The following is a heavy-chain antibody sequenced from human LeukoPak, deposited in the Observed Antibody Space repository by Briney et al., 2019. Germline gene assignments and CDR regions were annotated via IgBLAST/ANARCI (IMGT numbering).Heavy chain of an antibody. D-gene: IGHD3-3*01. J-gene: IGHJ4*02. CDR1: GRTFSDYH. Sequence: GGSLRLSCAASGRTFSDYHMSWIRQAPGKGLEWVSHISDNGRTKYYANSVQGRFTVSRDNAKNSLYLQMNSLRADDTAVYYCATVHFGYFTFWGQGTLVPVSS. V-gene: IGHV3-11*01. CDR3: ATVHFGYFTF. CDR2: ISDNGRTK.